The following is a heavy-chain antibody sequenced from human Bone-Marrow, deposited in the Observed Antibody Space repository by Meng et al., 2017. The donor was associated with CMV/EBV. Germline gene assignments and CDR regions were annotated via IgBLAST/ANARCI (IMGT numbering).Heavy chain of an antibody. J-gene: IGHJ4*02. V-gene: IGHV3-23*01. CDR2: INDNSANT. CDR1: GFTFNRCG. Sequence: SCVASGFTFNRCGMACVRQAPGKGLEWVSTINDNSANTHYADSVKGRFTISRDNSRNTLYLEMSSLRVGDTAEYYCAKDAGGEIMWDDWSQGTLVTVSS. CDR3: AKDAGGEIMWDD. D-gene: IGHD3-10*01.